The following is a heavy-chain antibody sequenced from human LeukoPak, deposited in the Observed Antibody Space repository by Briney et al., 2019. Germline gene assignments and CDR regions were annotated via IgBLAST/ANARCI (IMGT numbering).Heavy chain of an antibody. V-gene: IGHV4-39*07. CDR3: ARHHYYDSSGYFNWFDP. D-gene: IGHD3-22*01. CDR1: GGSISSSSYY. J-gene: IGHJ5*02. CDR2: IYYSGST. Sequence: PSETLSLTCTVSGGSISSSSYYWGWIRQPPGKGLEWIGSIYYSGSTYYNPSLKSRVTISVDTSKNQFSLKLSSVTAADTAVYYCARHHYYDSSGYFNWFDPWGQGTLVTVSS.